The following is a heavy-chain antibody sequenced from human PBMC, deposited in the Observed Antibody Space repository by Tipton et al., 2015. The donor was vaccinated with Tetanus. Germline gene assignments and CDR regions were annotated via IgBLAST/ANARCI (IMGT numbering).Heavy chain of an antibody. J-gene: IGHJ3*02. D-gene: IGHD6-19*01. CDR1: GGSIATYY. CDR3: ARIGWLQQNKPAFDI. Sequence: TLSLTCTVSGGSIATYYLSWIRQSPGKGLEWIGYIYYTGSTNYNPSLKSRVTVSVDKSKNQFSLKLSPVTAADTAVYYCARIGWLQQNKPAFDIWGQGTVVTVSS. CDR2: IYYTGST. V-gene: IGHV4-59*07.